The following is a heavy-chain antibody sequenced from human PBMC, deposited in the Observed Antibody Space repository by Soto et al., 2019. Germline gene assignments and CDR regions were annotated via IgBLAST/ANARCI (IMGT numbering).Heavy chain of an antibody. D-gene: IGHD1-26*01. Sequence: QVQLVQSGAEVKKPGSSVKVSCKASGGTFSSYAISWVRQAPGQGLEWMGGINPIFGTANYAQKFQGRVAITADESTSTAYMERSSLRSEDTAVYYCARGVGAADYYYYYGMDVWGQGTTVTVSS. CDR2: INPIFGTA. CDR1: GGTFSSYA. CDR3: ARGVGAADYYYYYGMDV. V-gene: IGHV1-69*12. J-gene: IGHJ6*02.